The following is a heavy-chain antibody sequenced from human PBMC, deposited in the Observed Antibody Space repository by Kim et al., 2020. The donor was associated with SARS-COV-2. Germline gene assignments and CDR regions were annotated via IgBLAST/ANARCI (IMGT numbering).Heavy chain of an antibody. D-gene: IGHD3-10*01. CDR2: ISSSSSYI. V-gene: IGHV3-21*01. CDR1: GFTFSSYS. CDR3: ARGTLWFGELPRGKDV. Sequence: GGSLRLSCAASGFTFSSYSMNWVRQAPGKGLEWVSSISSSSSYIYYADSVKGRFTISRDNAKNSLYLQMNSLRAEDTAVYYCARGTLWFGELPRGKDVGGRGTTVTVSS. J-gene: IGHJ6*04.